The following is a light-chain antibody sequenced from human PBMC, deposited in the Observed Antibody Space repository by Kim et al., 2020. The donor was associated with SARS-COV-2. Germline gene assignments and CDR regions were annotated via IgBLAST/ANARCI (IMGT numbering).Light chain of an antibody. V-gene: IGLV2-14*03. CDR3: SSYTSSSTPPWV. CDR1: SSDVGGYNY. J-gene: IGLJ3*02. CDR2: DVS. Sequence: QSALTQPASVSGTPGKSITISCTGNSSDVGGYNYVSWYQQHPGKAPKLMIYDVSNRPSGVSNRFSGSKSGNTASLTISGLQAEDEADYYCSSYTSSSTPPWVFGGGTQLTVL.